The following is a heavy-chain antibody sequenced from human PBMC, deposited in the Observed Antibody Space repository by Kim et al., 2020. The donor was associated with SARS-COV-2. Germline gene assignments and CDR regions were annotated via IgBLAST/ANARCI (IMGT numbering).Heavy chain of an antibody. CDR3: ARVGPRDLYSTYGMDV. V-gene: IGHV7-4-1*02. CDR1: GYTFTSYA. D-gene: IGHD2-15*01. J-gene: IGHJ6*02. CDR2: INTNTGNP. Sequence: ASVKVSCKASGYTFTSYAMNWVRQAPGQGLEWMGWINTNTGNPTYAQGFTGRFVFSLDTSVSTAYLQISSLKAGDTAVYYCARVGPRDLYSTYGMDVWGQGTTVTVSS.